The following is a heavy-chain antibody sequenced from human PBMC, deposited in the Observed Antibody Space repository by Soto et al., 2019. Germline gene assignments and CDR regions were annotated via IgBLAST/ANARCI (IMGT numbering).Heavy chain of an antibody. CDR1: GYTFTGYY. D-gene: IGHD6-13*01. CDR3: ARGLIAAAGRWFDP. CDR2: INPNSGGT. Sequence: ASVKVSCKAPGYTFTGYYMHWVRQAPGQGLEWMGWINPNSGGTNYAQKFQGRVTMTRDTSISTAYMELSRLRSDDTAVYYCARGLIAAAGRWFDPWGQGTLVTVSS. V-gene: IGHV1-2*02. J-gene: IGHJ5*02.